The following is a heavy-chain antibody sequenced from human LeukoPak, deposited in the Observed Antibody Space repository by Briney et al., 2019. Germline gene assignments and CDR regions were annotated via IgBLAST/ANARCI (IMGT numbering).Heavy chain of an antibody. D-gene: IGHD6-19*01. Sequence: GGSLRLSCAGYGITLSELWMNWVRQVPGKGLEWVANIKQDGSEKKYVDSVKGRFTISRDNAKNSVYLQMNSLRVDDMAVYYCVGGYGWLPDYWGQGALVTVSS. V-gene: IGHV3-7*04. CDR1: GITLSELW. CDR3: VGGYGWLPDY. J-gene: IGHJ4*02. CDR2: IKQDGSEK.